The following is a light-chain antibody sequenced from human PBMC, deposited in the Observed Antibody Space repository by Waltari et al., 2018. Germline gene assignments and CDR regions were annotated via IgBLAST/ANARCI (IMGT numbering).Light chain of an antibody. CDR1: AVISNY. CDR2: GAT. CDR3: QQSYNVPLS. Sequence: DIQLTQSPSSLSASVGDRVTITCRATAVISNYLNWYEQKPGKAPRLLIYGATNVQSGVPSRFTGSGSGTDFTLSISSLQPEDFATYFCQQSYNVPLSFGGGTKVEI. V-gene: IGKV1-39*01. J-gene: IGKJ4*01.